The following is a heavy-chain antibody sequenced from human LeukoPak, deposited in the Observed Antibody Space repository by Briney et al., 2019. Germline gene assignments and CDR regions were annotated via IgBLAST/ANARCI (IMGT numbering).Heavy chain of an antibody. CDR1: GYTFTFYY. Sequence: ASVKVSCKSSGYTFTFYYMHWVRQPPAQGLEWMGWINPNSGGTNYAQKFQGRVTMSRDTSISTAYKELSRLRSDDTAVYYCARGIVPAAISPGVWFDPWGQGTLVTVSS. CDR2: INPNSGGT. CDR3: ARGIVPAAISPGVWFDP. D-gene: IGHD2-2*01. V-gene: IGHV1-2*02. J-gene: IGHJ5*02.